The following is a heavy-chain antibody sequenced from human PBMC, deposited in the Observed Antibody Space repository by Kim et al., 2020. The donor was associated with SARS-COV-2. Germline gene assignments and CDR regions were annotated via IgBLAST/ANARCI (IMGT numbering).Heavy chain of an antibody. Sequence: GGSLRLSCAASGFTFSSIWMHWVRQAPGKGLVWVSAINSDGSTTTYADSVRGRFTISRDNAKNTLYLLMNSLRAEDTAMYYCTTAFIGNYGNWGQGIPVTVSS. D-gene: IGHD1-7*01. V-gene: IGHV3-74*01. CDR2: INSDGSTT. J-gene: IGHJ4*02. CDR1: GFTFSSIW. CDR3: TTAFIGNYGN.